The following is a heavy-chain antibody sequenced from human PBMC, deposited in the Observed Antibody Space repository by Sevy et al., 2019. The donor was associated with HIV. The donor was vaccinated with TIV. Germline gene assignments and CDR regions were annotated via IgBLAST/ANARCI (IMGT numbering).Heavy chain of an antibody. CDR3: AKDPNGQYYYDSSGYSFDY. D-gene: IGHD3-22*01. CDR2: IRYDGSNK. CDR1: GFTFSSYG. Sequence: GSLRLSCAASGFTFSSYGMHWVRQAPGKGLEWVAFIRYDGSNKYYADSVKGRFTISRDNSKNTLYQQMNSLRAEDTAVYYCAKDPNGQYYYDSSGYSFDYWGQGTLVTVSS. J-gene: IGHJ4*02. V-gene: IGHV3-30*02.